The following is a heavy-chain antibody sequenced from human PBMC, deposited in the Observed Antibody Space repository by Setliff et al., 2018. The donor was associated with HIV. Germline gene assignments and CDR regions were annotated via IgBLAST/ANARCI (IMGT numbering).Heavy chain of an antibody. V-gene: IGHV1-2*02. CDR2: INPNSGGT. Sequence: ASVKVSCKASGYTFTGYYMHWVRQAPGQGLEWMGWINPNSGGTNYAQKFQGRVTMTRDTSISTAYMEPSRLRSDDTAVYYCARSGYSSSWYLDYYYYYGMDVWGQGTTVTVSS. D-gene: IGHD6-13*01. CDR1: GYTFTGYY. J-gene: IGHJ6*02. CDR3: ARSGYSSSWYLDYYYYYGMDV.